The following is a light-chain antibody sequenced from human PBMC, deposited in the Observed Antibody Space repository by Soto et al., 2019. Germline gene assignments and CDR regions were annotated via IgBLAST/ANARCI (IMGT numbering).Light chain of an antibody. V-gene: IGKV1-39*01. CDR1: QTISSY. CDR3: QQSYSTPWT. CDR2: AAS. Sequence: DIQMTQSPSTLSGSVGDRVTITFRASQTISSYLNCYRQKPGKAPKLLIYAASSLQSGVPSRFSGSRSGTDFTLTISSLQPEDFATYSCQQSYSTPWTFGQGTKVDIK. J-gene: IGKJ1*01.